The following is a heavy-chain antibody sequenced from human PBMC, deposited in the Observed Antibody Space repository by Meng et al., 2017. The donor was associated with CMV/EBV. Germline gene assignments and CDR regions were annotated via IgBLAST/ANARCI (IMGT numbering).Heavy chain of an antibody. D-gene: IGHD4-23*01. J-gene: IGHJ6*02. CDR2: ISGGST. V-gene: IGHV3-38-3*01. Sequence: GQSLKISCAASGFTFSSNEMSWVRQAPGKGLEWVSSISGGSTYYADSRKGRFTISRDKSKNTLHLQMNSLRAEDTAVYYCKKVSPTETPHGGQRVDVWGQGTTVTVSS. CDR3: KKVSPTETPHGGQRVDV. CDR1: GFTFSSNE.